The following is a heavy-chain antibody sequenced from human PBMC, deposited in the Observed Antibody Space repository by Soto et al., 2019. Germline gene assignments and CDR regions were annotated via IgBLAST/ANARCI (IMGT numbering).Heavy chain of an antibody. Sequence: EVKLVESGGGWVQPGRSLRLSCAASGFSFDDYAMHWVRQLPGKGLEWVAGIGWRSFTLGHANSVKGRFTISRDNAQNFLYLQMDDLRAEDSALYFCAKDRLASSRGRFDVWGQGTLVTVSS. V-gene: IGHV3-9*01. J-gene: IGHJ4*02. CDR1: GFSFDDYA. D-gene: IGHD2-21*01. CDR2: IGWRSFTL. CDR3: AKDRLASSRGRFDV.